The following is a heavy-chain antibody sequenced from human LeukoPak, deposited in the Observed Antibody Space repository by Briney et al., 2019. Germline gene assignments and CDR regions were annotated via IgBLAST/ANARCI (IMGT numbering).Heavy chain of an antibody. V-gene: IGHV4-59*03. CDR3: ATTSTGDYYYYYMDV. D-gene: IGHD2-8*02. CDR2: IYYRGCT. Sequence: PSLTLPLTRMVCRCSISSYYWSWIRQPPATERAGIGYIYYRGCTNYNLSLTSQATIPVDTTKNQLFLKLSSVTAADTAVYYCATTSTGDYYYYYMDVWGKGTTVTVSS. J-gene: IGHJ6*03. CDR1: RCSISSYY.